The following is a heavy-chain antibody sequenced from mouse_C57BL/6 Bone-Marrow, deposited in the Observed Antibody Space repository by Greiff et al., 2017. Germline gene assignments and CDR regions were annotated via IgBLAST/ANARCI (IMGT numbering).Heavy chain of an antibody. Sequence: VQLQQSGTVLARPGASVKMSCKTSGYTFTSYWMHWVKQRPGPGLEWIGAIYPGNSDTSYNQKFKGKAKLTAVTSASTAYMALSSLTNEDSAVYYCTRAFYYYGSSPWFAYWGQGTLVTVSA. CDR1: GYTFTSYW. CDR3: TRAFYYYGSSPWFAY. J-gene: IGHJ3*01. D-gene: IGHD1-1*01. CDR2: IYPGNSDT. V-gene: IGHV1-5*01.